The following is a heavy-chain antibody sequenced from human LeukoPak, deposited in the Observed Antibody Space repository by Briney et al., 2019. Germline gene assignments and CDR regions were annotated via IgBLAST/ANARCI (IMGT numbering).Heavy chain of an antibody. CDR1: GGSFSGYY. D-gene: IGHD3-16*02. CDR3: ARVGKLSYNWFDP. Sequence: SETLSLTCAVYGGSFSGYYWSWIRQPPGKGLEWIGEINHSGSTNYNPSLKSRVTISVDTSKNQFSLKLSSVTAADTAVYYCARVGKLSYNWFDPWGQGTLVTVSS. J-gene: IGHJ5*02. CDR2: INHSGST. V-gene: IGHV4-34*01.